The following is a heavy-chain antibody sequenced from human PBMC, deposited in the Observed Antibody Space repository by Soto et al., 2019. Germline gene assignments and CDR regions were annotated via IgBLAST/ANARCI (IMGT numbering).Heavy chain of an antibody. CDR2: IIPIFGTA. Sequence: QVQLVQSGAEVKKPGSSVKVSCKASGGTFSSYAISWVRQAPGQGLEWMGGIIPIFGTANYAQKFQGRVTITADEATSTAYMELSSLRSEDTAVYYCARGRGIVVVPAAYYYYGMDVWGQGTTVTVSS. CDR1: GGTFSSYA. CDR3: ARGRGIVVVPAAYYYYGMDV. V-gene: IGHV1-69*01. D-gene: IGHD2-2*01. J-gene: IGHJ6*02.